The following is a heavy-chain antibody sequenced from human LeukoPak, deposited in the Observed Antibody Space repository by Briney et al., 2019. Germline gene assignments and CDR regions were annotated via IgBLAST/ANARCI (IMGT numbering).Heavy chain of an antibody. J-gene: IGHJ4*02. CDR3: ARKGSSSCFDY. Sequence: ASVKVSCKASGYTFISYQMHWVRQAPGQGLEWMGIINPTGGSTSHAQKFQGRVTMTRDTSTSTAYMELSSLRSEDTAVYYCARKGSSSCFDYWGQGTLVTVSS. V-gene: IGHV1-46*01. CDR1: GYTFISYQ. CDR2: INPTGGST. D-gene: IGHD6-6*01.